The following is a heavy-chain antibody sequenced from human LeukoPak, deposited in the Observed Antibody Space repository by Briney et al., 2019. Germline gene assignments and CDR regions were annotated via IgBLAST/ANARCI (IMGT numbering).Heavy chain of an antibody. Sequence: ASVKVSCKASGYTSTGYYMHWVRQAPGQGLEWMGWINPNSGGTNYAQKFQGRVTMTRDTSISTAYMELSRLRSDDTAVYYCARGLLRSSNAFDPWGQGTLVTVSS. D-gene: IGHD6-13*01. CDR1: GYTSTGYY. V-gene: IGHV1-2*02. CDR3: ARGLLRSSNAFDP. CDR2: INPNSGGT. J-gene: IGHJ5*02.